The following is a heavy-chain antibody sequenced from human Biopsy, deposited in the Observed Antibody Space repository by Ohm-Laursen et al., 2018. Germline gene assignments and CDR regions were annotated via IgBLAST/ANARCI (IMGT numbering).Heavy chain of an antibody. CDR1: GDSISSGVYY. V-gene: IGHV4-31*01. J-gene: IGHJ1*01. CDR2: ISSGGYR. CDR3: ATKLAGYFHH. Sequence: TLSLTCTVSGDSISSGVYYWNWFRQHPEKGLEWIGYISSGGYRKYTPSLQSLITISMDTSRNQFSLRLNSVTSADTAVYYCATKLAGYFHHWGQGTLVIVSS.